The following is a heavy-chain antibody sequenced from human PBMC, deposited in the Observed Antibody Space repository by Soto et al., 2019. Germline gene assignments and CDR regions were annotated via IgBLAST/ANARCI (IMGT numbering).Heavy chain of an antibody. CDR2: IYYSGST. V-gene: IGHV4-30-4*01. Sequence: SETLSLTCTVSGGSISSCDYYWSWIRQPPGKGLEWIGYIYYSGSTYYNPSLKSRVTISVDTSKNQFSLKLSSVTAADTAVYYCAREPKSSSWGRLNWFDPWGQGTLVTVSS. J-gene: IGHJ5*02. CDR1: GGSISSCDYY. D-gene: IGHD6-13*01. CDR3: AREPKSSSWGRLNWFDP.